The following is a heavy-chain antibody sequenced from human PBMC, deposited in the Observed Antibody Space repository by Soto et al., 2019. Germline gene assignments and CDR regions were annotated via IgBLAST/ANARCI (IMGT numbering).Heavy chain of an antibody. CDR1: GFTFSGSA. D-gene: IGHD3-22*01. CDR3: TRQNYYDSSGTGAFDI. CDR2: IRSKANSYAT. Sequence: GGSLRLSCAASGFTFSGSAMHWVRQASGKGLEWVGRIRSKANSYATAYAASVKGRFTISRDDSKNTAYLQMNSLKTEDTAVYYCTRQNYYDSSGTGAFDIWGQGTMVTVSS. J-gene: IGHJ3*02. V-gene: IGHV3-73*01.